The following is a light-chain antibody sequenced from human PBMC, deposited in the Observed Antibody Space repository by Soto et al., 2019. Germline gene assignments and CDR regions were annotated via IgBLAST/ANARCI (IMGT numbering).Light chain of an antibody. V-gene: IGLV2-14*03. CDR1: GSDIGGYNY. J-gene: IGLJ2*01. Sequence: QSALTQPASVSGSPGQSITISCTGTGSDIGGYNYVSWYQQHPGKAPKLILYEVKYRPSGVSDRFSGSKSGITASLTISGLQAEDEADYYCSSFTGTSALILFGGGTKLTVL. CDR3: SSFTGTSALIL. CDR2: EVK.